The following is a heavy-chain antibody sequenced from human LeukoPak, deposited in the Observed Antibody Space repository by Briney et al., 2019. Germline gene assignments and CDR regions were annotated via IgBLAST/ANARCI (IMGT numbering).Heavy chain of an antibody. V-gene: IGHV3-30*04. CDR2: ISYDGSNK. CDR1: GFTFSSYA. J-gene: IGHJ4*02. CDR3: AREQQLVEAEDY. Sequence: PGGSLRLSCAASGFTFSSYAMHWVRQAPGKGLEWVAVISYDGSNKYYADSVKGRFTISRDNSKNTLYLQMNSLRAEDTAVYYCAREQQLVEAEDYWGQGTLVTVSS. D-gene: IGHD6-13*01.